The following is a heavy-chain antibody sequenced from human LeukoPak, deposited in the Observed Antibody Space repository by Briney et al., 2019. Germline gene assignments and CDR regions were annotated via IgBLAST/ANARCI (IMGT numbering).Heavy chain of an antibody. J-gene: IGHJ4*02. Sequence: PGGSLRLSCAASGFTFSTYGMHWVRQAPGKGLELVAFIRSDGSNKYYADSVKGRFTISRDNSKNTLYLQMNSLRAEDTAVYYCAREVITYDYWGQGTLVTVSS. D-gene: IGHD3-22*01. CDR2: IRSDGSNK. CDR3: AREVITYDY. V-gene: IGHV3-30*02. CDR1: GFTFSTYG.